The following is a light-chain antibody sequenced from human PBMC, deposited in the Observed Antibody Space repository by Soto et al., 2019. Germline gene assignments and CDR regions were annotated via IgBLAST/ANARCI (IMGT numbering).Light chain of an antibody. CDR1: QRVNSNY. CDR2: GAS. J-gene: IGKJ1*01. CDR3: QQYGSSPPT. Sequence: WAQSPGTLPLSPGKRATLSCRASQRVNSNYLTCYQQKPGQAPRLLIYGASSRATGIPDRFSGSGSGTDFTLTISRLEAEDFAVYYCQQYGSSPPTFGQGTKVEIK. V-gene: IGKV3-20*01.